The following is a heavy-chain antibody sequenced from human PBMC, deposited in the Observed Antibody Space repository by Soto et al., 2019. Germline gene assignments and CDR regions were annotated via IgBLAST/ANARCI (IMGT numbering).Heavy chain of an antibody. CDR1: GFTFSSYA. J-gene: IGHJ4*02. Sequence: PGGSLRLSCAASGFTFSSYAMSWVRQAPGKGLEWVSAISGSGGSTYYADSVKGRFTISRDNSKNTLYLQMNSLRAEDTAVYYCAKSLRVTVAGQIQYYFDYWGQGTLVTVSS. V-gene: IGHV3-23*01. CDR2: ISGSGGST. D-gene: IGHD6-19*01. CDR3: AKSLRVTVAGQIQYYFDY.